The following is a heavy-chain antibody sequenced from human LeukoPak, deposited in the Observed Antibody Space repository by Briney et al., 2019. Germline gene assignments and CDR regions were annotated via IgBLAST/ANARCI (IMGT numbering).Heavy chain of an antibody. Sequence: GGSLRLSCTASGFTFSSYAMSWVRQAPGKGLEWASAISGSGGSTYYADSVKGRFTISRDNSKNTLYLQMNSLRAEDTAVYYCAEDILLGSELLYDIAFDIWGQGTMVTVSS. V-gene: IGHV3-23*01. CDR2: ISGSGGST. D-gene: IGHD2-2*02. CDR1: GFTFSSYA. CDR3: AEDILLGSELLYDIAFDI. J-gene: IGHJ3*02.